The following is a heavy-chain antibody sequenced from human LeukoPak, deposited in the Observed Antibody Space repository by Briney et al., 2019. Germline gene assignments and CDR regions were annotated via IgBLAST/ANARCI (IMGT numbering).Heavy chain of an antibody. Sequence: GGSLRLSCAASGFIFSQYSMNWVRQAPGKGLEWVSHIRSSSETFYADSVKGRFTISRDNARNSLYLQMNDLRGEDTAIYYCARDAGNSGYGCDLWGQGTLVTVSS. CDR2: IRSSSET. V-gene: IGHV3-48*01. J-gene: IGHJ5*02. CDR1: GFIFSQYS. D-gene: IGHD5-12*01. CDR3: ARDAGNSGYGCDL.